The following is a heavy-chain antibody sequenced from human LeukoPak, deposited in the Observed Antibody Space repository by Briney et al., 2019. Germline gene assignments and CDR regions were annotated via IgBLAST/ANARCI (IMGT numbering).Heavy chain of an antibody. J-gene: IGHJ3*02. CDR3: AKVGCSISSCYSRNNAFDI. CDR2: IYYSGST. CDR1: GGSINGYY. Sequence: SETLSLTCTVSGGSINGYYWSWIRQPPGKGLEWIGYIYYSGSTDYNPSLKSRLTISVDTSKNQFSLNLSSVTAADTAVYYCAKVGCSISSCYSRNNAFDIWGQGTMVTVSS. D-gene: IGHD3-22*01. V-gene: IGHV4-59*01.